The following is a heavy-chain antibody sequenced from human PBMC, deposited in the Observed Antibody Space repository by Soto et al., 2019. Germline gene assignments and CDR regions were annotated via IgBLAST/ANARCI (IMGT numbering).Heavy chain of an antibody. V-gene: IGHV3-23*01. Sequence: GSLRLSCVASGLTFGSRAMCWVRQSPGAGLEWVSTITDTGEDAQYANSVRGRFANTRDNHNNTLYLQMSALRADVSAIDFCVRRSNASYSGSRIFDFWGRGTLVTVSS. D-gene: IGHD3-10*01. CDR2: ITDTGEDA. J-gene: IGHJ4*02. CDR3: VRRSNASYSGSRIFDF. CDR1: GLTFGSRA.